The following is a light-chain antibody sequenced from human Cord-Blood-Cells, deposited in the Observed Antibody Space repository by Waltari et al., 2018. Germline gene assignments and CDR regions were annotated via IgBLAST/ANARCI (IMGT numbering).Light chain of an antibody. CDR2: AAS. CDR3: QQSYSTPYT. Sequence: DIPMTQSPSSLSASVGDRVTITCRTSKSISSYLNWYQQKPAKAPKLLIYAASSLQSGVPSRFSGSGSGTDFTLTISSLQPEDFATYYCQQSYSTPYTFGQGTKLEIK. CDR1: KSISSY. V-gene: IGKV1-39*01. J-gene: IGKJ2*01.